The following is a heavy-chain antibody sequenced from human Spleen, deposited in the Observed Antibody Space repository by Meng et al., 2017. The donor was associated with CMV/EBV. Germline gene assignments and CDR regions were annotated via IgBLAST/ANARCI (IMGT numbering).Heavy chain of an antibody. D-gene: IGHD2-15*01. V-gene: IGHV4-39*01. CDR3: ASQPRYCSGGNCYLSDFDY. CDR1: RRRPYF. Sequence: RRRPYFWGWLRPPPGKGLEWIGSMYYSGSTYYNPSLKSRVTISVDTSKNQFSLKLTSVTAADTAVYYCASQPRYCSGGNCYLSDFDYWGQGTLVTVSS. J-gene: IGHJ4*02. CDR2: MYYSGST.